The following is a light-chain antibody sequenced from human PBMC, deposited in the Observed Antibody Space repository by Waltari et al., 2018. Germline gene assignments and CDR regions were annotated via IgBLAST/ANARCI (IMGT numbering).Light chain of an antibody. V-gene: IGLV2-23*02. CDR2: AVS. CDR3: SSYAGSSTGV. Sequence: QSALTQPASVSGSPRQSITISCTGTSSDVGNYNRVSWYQQHPGKAPQLMIYAVSNRPSGVSGRFSGSKSGDMASLTISGLQPEDEAEYFCSSYAGSSTGVFGGGTKVTVL. J-gene: IGLJ2*01. CDR1: SSDVGNYNR.